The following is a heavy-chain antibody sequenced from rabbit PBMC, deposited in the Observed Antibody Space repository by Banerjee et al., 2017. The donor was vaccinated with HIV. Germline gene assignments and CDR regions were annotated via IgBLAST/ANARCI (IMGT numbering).Heavy chain of an antibody. V-gene: IGHV1S47*01. CDR1: GIDFSYYG. Sequence: QEQLVESGGGLVTLGGSLKLSCKASGIDFSYYGISWVRQAPGKGLEWIAYIYPDYDNTDYATWVNGRFTISLDNAQNTVFLQMTSLTAADTATYFCARDAYAGDGDLFFDLWGPAPWSPS. CDR3: ARDAYAGDGDLFFDL. J-gene: IGHJ4*01. CDR2: IYPDYDNT. D-gene: IGHD4-2*01.